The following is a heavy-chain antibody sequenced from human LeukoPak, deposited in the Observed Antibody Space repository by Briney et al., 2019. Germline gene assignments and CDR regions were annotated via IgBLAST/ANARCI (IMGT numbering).Heavy chain of an antibody. J-gene: IGHJ6*02. CDR3: AKDVKSSSWYGSYYYYGMDV. D-gene: IGHD6-13*01. CDR2: ICWNSGSI. Sequence: GGSLRLSCAASGFAFYDYAMHWVRQAPGKGLEWVSGICWNSGSIGCAGSVKGRFTISSDNAKNSLYLQMNSLRAEDTALYYCAKDVKSSSWYGSYYYYGMDVWGQGTTVTVSS. CDR1: GFAFYDYA. V-gene: IGHV3-9*01.